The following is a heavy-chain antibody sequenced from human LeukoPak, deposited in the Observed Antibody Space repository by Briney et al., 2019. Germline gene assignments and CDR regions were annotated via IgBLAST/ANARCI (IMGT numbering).Heavy chain of an antibody. J-gene: IGHJ4*02. CDR3: ARGEYGGADY. CDR2: IYDGGST. Sequence: AETLSLTCTVSGGSISSYYWSWIRQSSGQGLEWIGYIYDGGSTKYNPSLKSRATISVDTSKNQFSLKLNSVTAADTAVYYCARGEYGGADYWGQGALVTVSS. CDR1: GGSISSYY. D-gene: IGHD3-16*01. V-gene: IGHV4-59*12.